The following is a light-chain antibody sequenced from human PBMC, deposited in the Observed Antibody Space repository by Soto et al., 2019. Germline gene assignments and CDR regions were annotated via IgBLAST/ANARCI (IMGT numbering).Light chain of an antibody. CDR3: QQYHSTPWT. V-gene: IGKV4-1*01. CDR2: WAS. J-gene: IGKJ1*01. Sequence: DIVMTQAPDSLAVSLGERATINCKSTQDGFSRCNNKHYLAWYQQKPGQPPKLLIYWASSRDSGVPDRFSASGSGTDFTLTITSLQAEDVAVYYCQQYHSTPWTFGQGTKVDIK. CDR1: QDGFSRCNNKHY.